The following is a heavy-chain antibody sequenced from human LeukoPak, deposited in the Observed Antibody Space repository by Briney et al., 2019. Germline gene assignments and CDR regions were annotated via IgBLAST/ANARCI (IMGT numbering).Heavy chain of an antibody. V-gene: IGHV1-2*04. CDR3: ARQQRRWLVQSHYYGMDV. D-gene: IGHD6-19*01. J-gene: IGHJ6*02. CDR2: INPNSGGT. CDR1: GYTFTGYY. Sequence: GASVKVSCKAPGYTFTGYYMHWVRQAPGQGLEWMGWINPNSGGTNYAQKFQGWVTMTRDTSISTAYMELSRLRSDDTAVYYCARQQRRWLVQSHYYGMDVWGQGTTVTVSS.